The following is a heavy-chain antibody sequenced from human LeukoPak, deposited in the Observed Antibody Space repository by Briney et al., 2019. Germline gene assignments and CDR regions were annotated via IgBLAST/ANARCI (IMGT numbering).Heavy chain of an antibody. Sequence: GGSLRLSCAASGFTFSSYAMSWVRQAPGKGLEWVSAISGSGGSTYYADSVRGRFTISRDNSKNTLYLQMNSLRAEDTAVYYCAISPYSSSWYEDYWGQGTLVTISS. V-gene: IGHV3-23*01. CDR1: GFTFSSYA. J-gene: IGHJ4*02. CDR3: AISPYSSSWYEDY. CDR2: ISGSGGST. D-gene: IGHD6-13*01.